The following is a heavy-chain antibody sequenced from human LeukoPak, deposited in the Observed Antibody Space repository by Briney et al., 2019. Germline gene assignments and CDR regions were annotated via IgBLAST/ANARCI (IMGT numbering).Heavy chain of an antibody. CDR1: GFTFSSYA. D-gene: IGHD6-13*01. J-gene: IGHJ4*02. CDR2: ISGSGGSP. V-gene: IGHV3-23*01. CDR3: AKESGYSSSWYYFDY. Sequence: GGSLRLSCAASGFTFSSYAMSWVRQAPGKGLEWVSAISGSGGSPYYADSVKGRFTISRDNSKNTLYLQMNSLRAEDTAVYYCAKESGYSSSWYYFDYWGQGTLVTVSS.